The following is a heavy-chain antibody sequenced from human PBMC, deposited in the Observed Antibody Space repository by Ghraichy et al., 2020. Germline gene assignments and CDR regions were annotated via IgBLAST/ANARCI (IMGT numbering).Heavy chain of an antibody. CDR1: GGSISSYY. CDR3: ARIRGIVVFSWYFDL. J-gene: IGHJ2*01. V-gene: IGHV4-59*01. D-gene: IGHD3-22*01. CDR2: IYYSGST. Sequence: SETLSLTCTVSGGSISSYYWSWIRQPPGKGLEWIGYIYYSGSTNYNPSLKSRVTISVDTSKNQFSLKLSSVTAADTAVYYCARIRGIVVFSWYFDLWGRGTLVTVSS.